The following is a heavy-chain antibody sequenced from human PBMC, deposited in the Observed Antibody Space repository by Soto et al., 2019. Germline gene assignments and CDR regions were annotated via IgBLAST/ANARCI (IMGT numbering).Heavy chain of an antibody. CDR2: ISSSSSYI. J-gene: IGHJ4*02. D-gene: IGHD2-8*01. Sequence: GESLKISCAASGFTFSSYSMNWVRQAPGKGLEWVSSISSSSSYIYYADSVKGRFTISRDNAKNSLYLQMNSLRAEDTAVYYCARNPLLMVSMLPDYWGQGTLVTVSS. CDR3: ARNPLLMVSMLPDY. CDR1: GFTFSSYS. V-gene: IGHV3-21*01.